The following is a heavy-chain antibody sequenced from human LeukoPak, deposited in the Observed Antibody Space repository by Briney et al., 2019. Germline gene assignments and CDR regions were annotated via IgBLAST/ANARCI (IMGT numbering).Heavy chain of an antibody. J-gene: IGHJ5*02. CDR2: INPNSGGT. D-gene: IGHD3-10*01. V-gene: IGHV1-2*02. CDR1: GYTFTGYY. Sequence: ASVKVSCKASGYTFTGYYMHWERQAPGQGLEWMGWINPNSGGTNYAQKFQGRVTMTRDTSISTAYMELSRLRSDDTAVYYCATWTITIVRGVIANWFDPWGQGTLVTVSS. CDR3: ATWTITIVRGVIANWFDP.